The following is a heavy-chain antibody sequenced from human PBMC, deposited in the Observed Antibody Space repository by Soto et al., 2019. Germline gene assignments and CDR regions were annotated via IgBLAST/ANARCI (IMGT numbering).Heavy chain of an antibody. J-gene: IGHJ4*02. CDR2: IYYTGST. Sequence: PSETLSLTCSVSGGYVHSYYWSWLRQSPGRGLEWIAYIYYTGSTKYNPSLKSRATISLDTSKNEVYLKMTSVTAADTAVYYCARDRVRGVSPDYDFWGQGTQVSVSS. CDR1: GGYVHSYY. V-gene: IGHV4-59*02. CDR3: ARDRVRGVSPDYDF. D-gene: IGHD2-2*01.